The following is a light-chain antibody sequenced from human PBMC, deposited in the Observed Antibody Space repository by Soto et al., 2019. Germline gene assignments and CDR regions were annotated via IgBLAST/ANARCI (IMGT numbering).Light chain of an antibody. J-gene: IGKJ4*01. V-gene: IGKV1-9*01. CDR1: QAITNN. Sequence: DIHLTQYPSSLSASVGDRVTITCRASQAITNNLAWYQQKPGNPPRLLIYEESTLHSGVPSRFSGRKVGTQFILTIDSLQPEDFATYYCQQVKSYPRTFGGGTKVDI. CDR3: QQVKSYPRT. CDR2: EES.